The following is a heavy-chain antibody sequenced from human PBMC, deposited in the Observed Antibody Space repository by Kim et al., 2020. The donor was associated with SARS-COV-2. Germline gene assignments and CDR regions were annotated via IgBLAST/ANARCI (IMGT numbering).Heavy chain of an antibody. CDR3: AREYDGVAFSHYSI. D-gene: IGHD2-15*01. V-gene: IGHV3-23*01. Sequence: GGSLRLSCAASGFKFSDYSMSWVRQATVKGMEWFFFIRQRFTTATHADSFQGRFSFTSDDSIKTLFLQMSGVKAEDTATYYCAREYDGVAFSHYSIWGQGNLVTVSS. CDR1: GFKFSDYS. CDR2: IRQRFTTA. J-gene: IGHJ4*02.